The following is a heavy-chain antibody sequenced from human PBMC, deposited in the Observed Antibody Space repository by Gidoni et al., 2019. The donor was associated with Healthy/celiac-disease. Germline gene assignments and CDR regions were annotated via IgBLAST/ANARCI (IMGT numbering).Heavy chain of an antibody. CDR2: IYYSGST. Sequence: QLQLQESGPGLVKPSETLSLTCTVSGGSISSSSYYWGWIRQPPGKGLEWIGSIYYSGSTYYNPSLKSRVTISVDTSKNQFSLKLSSVTAADTAVYYCASRDTAMGGYYYYYGMDVWGQGTTVTVSS. CDR1: GGSISSSSYY. D-gene: IGHD5-18*01. J-gene: IGHJ6*02. CDR3: ASRDTAMGGYYYYYGMDV. V-gene: IGHV4-39*01.